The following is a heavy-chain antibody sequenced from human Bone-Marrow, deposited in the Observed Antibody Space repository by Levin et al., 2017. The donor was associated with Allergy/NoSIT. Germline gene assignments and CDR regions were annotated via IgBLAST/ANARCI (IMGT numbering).Heavy chain of an antibody. CDR3: ARGGLTGRI. CDR1: GGSISSYY. D-gene: IGHD3-10*01. V-gene: IGHV4-59*01. CDR2: IYYSGST. Sequence: PGGSLRLSCTVSGGSISSYYWSWIRQPPGKGLEWIGYIYYSGSTNYNPSLKSRVTISVDTSKNQFSLKLSSVTAADTAVYYCARGGLTGRIWGQGTMVTVSS. J-gene: IGHJ3*02.